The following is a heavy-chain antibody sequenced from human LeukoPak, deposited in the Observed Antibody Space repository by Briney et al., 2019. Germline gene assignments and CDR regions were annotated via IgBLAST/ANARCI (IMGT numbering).Heavy chain of an antibody. J-gene: IGHJ6*02. CDR2: IIPILGIA. V-gene: IGHV1-69*04. Sequence: ASVKVSCKASGGTFSSYAISWVRQAPGQGLEWMGRIIPILGIANYAQKFQGRVTITADKSTSTAYMELSSLRSEDTAVYYCARVTTMVRGVISGMDVWGRGTTVTVSS. CDR3: ARVTTMVRGVISGMDV. CDR1: GGTFSSYA. D-gene: IGHD3-10*01.